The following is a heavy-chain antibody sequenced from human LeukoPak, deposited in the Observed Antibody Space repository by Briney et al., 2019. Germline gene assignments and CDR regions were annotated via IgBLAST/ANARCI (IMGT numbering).Heavy chain of an antibody. CDR2: IYHSGST. CDR3: ARTHCSSTSCFYFDY. Sequence: DPSGTLSLTRAVSGDSISSSNWWSWVRQPPGKGLEWIGEIYHSGSTNYNPSLKSRVTISVDKSKNQFSLKVSSVTAADTAVYYCARTHCSSTSCFYFDYWGQGALVTVSS. D-gene: IGHD2-2*01. V-gene: IGHV4-4*02. J-gene: IGHJ4*02. CDR1: GDSISSSNW.